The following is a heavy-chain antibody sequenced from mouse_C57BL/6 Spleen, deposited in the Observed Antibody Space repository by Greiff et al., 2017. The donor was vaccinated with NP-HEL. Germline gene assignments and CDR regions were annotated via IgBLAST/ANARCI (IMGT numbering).Heavy chain of an antibody. D-gene: IGHD4-1*01. CDR3: AREVTGTGFDRYFDV. Sequence: QVQLQQPGAELVRPGSSVKLSCKASGYTFTSYWMHWVKQRPIQGLEWIGNIDPSDSETHYNQKFKDKATLTVDKSSSTAYMQLSSLTSEDSAVYYCAREVTGTGFDRYFDVWGTGTTVTVSS. CDR1: GYTFTSYW. V-gene: IGHV1-52*01. J-gene: IGHJ1*03. CDR2: IDPSDSET.